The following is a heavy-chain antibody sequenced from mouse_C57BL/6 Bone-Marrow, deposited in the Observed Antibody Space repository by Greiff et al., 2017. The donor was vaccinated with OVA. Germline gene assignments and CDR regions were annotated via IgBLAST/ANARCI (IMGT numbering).Heavy chain of an antibody. J-gene: IGHJ2*01. V-gene: IGHV1-55*01. CDR3: ARLDYEEPFFGY. D-gene: IGHD1-1*01. CDR2: IYPGSGST. Sequence: QVQLKQPGAELVKPGASVKMSCKASGYTFTSYWITWVKQRPGQGLEWIGDIYPGSGSTNYHEKFKSKATLTVDTSSNPAYMQLSSLTSEDSAVYYGARLDYEEPFFGYWGQGTTLTVSS. CDR1: GYTFTSYW.